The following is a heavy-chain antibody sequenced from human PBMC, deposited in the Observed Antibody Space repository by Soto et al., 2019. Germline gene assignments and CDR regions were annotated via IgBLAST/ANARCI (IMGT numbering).Heavy chain of an antibody. CDR1: GFTFSSYS. D-gene: IGHD3-10*01. V-gene: IGHV3-21*01. CDR2: ISSSSSYI. J-gene: IGHJ4*02. Sequence: GGSLRLSCAASGFTFSSYSMNWVRQAPGKGLEWVSSISSSSSYIYYADSVKGRFTISRDNAKNPLYLQMNSLRAEDTAVYYCARDFGYGSGSYSIAFDYWGQGTLVTVSS. CDR3: ARDFGYGSGSYSIAFDY.